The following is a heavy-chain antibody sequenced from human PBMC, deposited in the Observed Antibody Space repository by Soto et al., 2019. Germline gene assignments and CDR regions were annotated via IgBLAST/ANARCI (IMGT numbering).Heavy chain of an antibody. CDR2: IIPSYDRT. J-gene: IGHJ4*02. Sequence: QVLLLQSGSEVKKAGSSVKVSCKASGEAFKSYAIHWVRQAPGQGLEYMGRIIPSYDRTKYAQKFQGRLTLTADMYTSTVYMELSSLRSEDTAVYYCARDPTNAYGDDTFDYWGQGTKVIVSS. D-gene: IGHD4-17*01. V-gene: IGHV1-69*06. CDR3: ARDPTNAYGDDTFDY. CDR1: GEAFKSYA.